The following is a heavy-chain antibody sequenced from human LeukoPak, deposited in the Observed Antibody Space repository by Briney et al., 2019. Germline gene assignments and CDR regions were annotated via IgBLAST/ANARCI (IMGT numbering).Heavy chain of an antibody. Sequence: ASVKVSCKASGYTFTGYYMHWVRQAPGQGLEWMGWINPNSGGTNYAQKFQGRVTMTRDTSISTAYMELSRLRSDDTAVYYCARDLPIFGVVIIRGVGAFDIWGQGTMVTVSS. CDR3: ARDLPIFGVVIIRGVGAFDI. J-gene: IGHJ3*02. V-gene: IGHV1-2*02. CDR1: GYTFTGYY. D-gene: IGHD3-3*01. CDR2: INPNSGGT.